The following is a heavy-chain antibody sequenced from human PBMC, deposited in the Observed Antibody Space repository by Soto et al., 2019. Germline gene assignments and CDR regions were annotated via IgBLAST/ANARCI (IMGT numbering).Heavy chain of an antibody. CDR1: GGSISGYY. CDR2: INYSGTT. Sequence: QVQMHESGPGLVKASETLSLTCTVSGGSISGYYWSWIRQPPGKGLEWIAHINYSGTTDYNPSLKSRVTISVDTSKNQFSLKLTSVTAADTAVYFCASYGSGSDQGWFDRWGPGTLVTVTS. J-gene: IGHJ5*02. CDR3: ASYGSGSDQGWFDR. D-gene: IGHD3-10*01. V-gene: IGHV4-59*01.